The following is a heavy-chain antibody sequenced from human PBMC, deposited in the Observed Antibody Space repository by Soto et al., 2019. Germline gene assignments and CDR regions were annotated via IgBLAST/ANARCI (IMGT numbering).Heavy chain of an antibody. CDR1: GFTFDDYT. CDR3: AIGVAAAGTVDY. D-gene: IGHD6-13*01. V-gene: IGHV3-43*01. Sequence: EVQLVESGGVVVQPVGSLRLSCAASGFTFDDYTMHWVRQAPGKGLEWVSLISWDGGSTYYADSVKGRFTISRDNSKNSLYLQMNSLRTEDTALYYCAIGVAAAGTVDYWGQGTLVTVSS. CDR2: ISWDGGST. J-gene: IGHJ4*02.